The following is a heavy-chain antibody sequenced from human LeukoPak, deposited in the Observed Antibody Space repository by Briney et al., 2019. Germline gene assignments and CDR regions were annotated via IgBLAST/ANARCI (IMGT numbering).Heavy chain of an antibody. D-gene: IGHD5-12*01. V-gene: IGHV3-21*01. CDR1: GFTFSSYR. CDR2: ISSSSSYI. CDR3: ARPLGGGYDFTYYFDY. Sequence: GGPRRLSCAASGFTFSSYRRTWFRQAPGKGLDWFSSISSSSSYIYYADSVKGRFTISRDNAKNSLYLQMNSLRAEDTAVYYCARPLGGGYDFTYYFDYWGQGTLVTVSS. J-gene: IGHJ4*02.